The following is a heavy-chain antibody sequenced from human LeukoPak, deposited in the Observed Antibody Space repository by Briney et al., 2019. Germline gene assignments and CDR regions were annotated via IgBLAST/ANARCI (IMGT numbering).Heavy chain of an antibody. CDR3: AGGPPRCGGDCHPSSN. D-gene: IGHD2-21*02. V-gene: IGHV1-69*13. CDR1: GGTFSSYA. Sequence: SVKVSCKASGGTFSSYAISWVRQAPGQGLEWMGGIIPIFGTANYAQKFQGRVTITADESTSTAYMELSSLRSEDTAVYYCAGGPPRCGGDCHPSSNWGQGTLVTVSS. CDR2: IIPIFGTA. J-gene: IGHJ4*02.